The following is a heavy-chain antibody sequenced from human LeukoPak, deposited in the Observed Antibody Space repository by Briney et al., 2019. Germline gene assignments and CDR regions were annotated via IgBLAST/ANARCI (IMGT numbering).Heavy chain of an antibody. D-gene: IGHD2/OR15-2a*01. J-gene: IGHJ4*02. CDR1: DGSVSNYY. V-gene: IGHV4-59*02. CDR2: IYYSGST. Sequence: SSETLSLTCTVSDGSVSNYYWSWIRQPPGKGLEWIGYIYYSGSTNYNPSLKSRVTISVDMSKNQFSLKLSSVTAADTAVYYCARGNIPDYWGQGTLVTVSS. CDR3: ARGNIPDY.